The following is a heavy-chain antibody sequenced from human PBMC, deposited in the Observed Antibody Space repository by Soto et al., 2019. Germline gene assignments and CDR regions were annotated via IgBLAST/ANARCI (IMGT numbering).Heavy chain of an antibody. J-gene: IGHJ4*02. CDR2: ISGSGVNT. CDR1: GFIFSNYA. Sequence: PGGSLRLSCAASGFIFSNYAMSWVRQAPGKGPEWVSSISGSGVNTFYADSVKGRFTISRDNSKNMLYLQMSSLRAEDTAAYYCAKIESRFFYDSTAYYPFDYWGQGPLVTVSS. D-gene: IGHD3-22*01. CDR3: AKIESRFFYDSTAYYPFDY. V-gene: IGHV3-23*01.